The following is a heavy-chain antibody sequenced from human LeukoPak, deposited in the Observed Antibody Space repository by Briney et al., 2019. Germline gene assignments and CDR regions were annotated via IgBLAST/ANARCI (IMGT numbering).Heavy chain of an antibody. CDR2: INHSGST. CDR3: ARRPPYYDSSGYWSGDAFDI. Sequence: SETLSLTCAVYGGSFSGYYWSWIRQSPGKGLEWIGEINHSGSTNYNPSLKSRVTISVDTSKNQFSLKLSYVTAADTAVYYCARRPPYYDSSGYWSGDAFDIWGQGTMVTVSS. V-gene: IGHV4-34*01. CDR1: GGSFSGYY. D-gene: IGHD3-22*01. J-gene: IGHJ3*02.